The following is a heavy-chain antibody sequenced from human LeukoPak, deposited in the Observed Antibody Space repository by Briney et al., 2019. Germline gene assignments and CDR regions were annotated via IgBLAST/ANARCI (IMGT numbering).Heavy chain of an antibody. CDR3: ATIYGGSVLDWATFDY. Sequence: SRATFRECVKNWVGEAPGKGKEWVGRIKSKTDGGTADYAAPVKVRFTISRDDSRNTVFLQMDSLETDDTAVYYCATIYGGSVLDWATFDYWGQGTLVTVPS. CDR2: IKSKTDGGTA. D-gene: IGHD3-9*01. J-gene: IGHJ4*02. V-gene: IGHV3-15*01. CDR1: RATFRECV.